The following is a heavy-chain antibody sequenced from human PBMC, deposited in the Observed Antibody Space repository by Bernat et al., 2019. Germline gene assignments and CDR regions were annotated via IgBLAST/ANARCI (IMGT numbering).Heavy chain of an antibody. Sequence: QVQLVESGGGVVQPGRSLRLSCAASGFTFSSYAMHWVRQAPGKGLEWVAVISYDGSNKYYADSVKGRFTISRDNSKNTLYLQMNSLRAEDTAMYYCAADRYYDFWSGYPYYYYYYMDVWGKGTTVTVSS. V-gene: IGHV3-30*01. D-gene: IGHD3-3*01. J-gene: IGHJ6*03. CDR1: GFTFSSYA. CDR2: ISYDGSNK. CDR3: AADRYYDFWSGYPYYYYYYMDV.